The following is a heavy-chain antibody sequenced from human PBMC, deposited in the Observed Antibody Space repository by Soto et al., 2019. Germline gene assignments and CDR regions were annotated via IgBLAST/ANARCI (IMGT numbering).Heavy chain of an antibody. V-gene: IGHV1-69*13. CDR2: IIPIFGTA. Sequence: SVKVSCKGSGGTFSSYAISWVRQAPGQGLEWMGGIIPIFGTANYAQKFQGRVTITADESTSTAYMELSSLRSEDTAVYYCARGDTMIEYGMDVWGQGTTVTVSS. D-gene: IGHD3-22*01. CDR1: GGTFSSYA. CDR3: ARGDTMIEYGMDV. J-gene: IGHJ6*02.